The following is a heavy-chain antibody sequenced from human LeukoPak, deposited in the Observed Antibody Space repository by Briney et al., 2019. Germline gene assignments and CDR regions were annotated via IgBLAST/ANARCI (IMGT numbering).Heavy chain of an antibody. Sequence: SETLSLTCAVYGGSFSGYYWSWIRQPPGKGLEWIGEINHSGSTNYNPSLKSRVTISVDTSKNQFSLKLSSVTAADTAVYYCARVGDSGAYGSGVFDFWGQGTLVTVSS. CDR3: ARVGDSGAYGSGVFDF. D-gene: IGHD3-10*01. CDR2: INHSGST. CDR1: GGSFSGYY. V-gene: IGHV4-34*01. J-gene: IGHJ4*02.